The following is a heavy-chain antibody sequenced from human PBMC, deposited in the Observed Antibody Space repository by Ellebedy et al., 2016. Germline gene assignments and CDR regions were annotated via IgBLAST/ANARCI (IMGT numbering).Heavy chain of an antibody. Sequence: GESLKISCEGSGYSFTNFWVGWVRQMPGKGLEWMGVIYPGDSDTRYSPSFQGHVTISADKSISTAYLQWSSLKASDTAMYYCARRASNYYYDSSGYDYWGQGTLVTVSS. D-gene: IGHD6-19*01. CDR1: GYSFTNFW. CDR2: IYPGDSDT. V-gene: IGHV5-51*01. J-gene: IGHJ4*02. CDR3: ARRASNYYYDSSGYDY.